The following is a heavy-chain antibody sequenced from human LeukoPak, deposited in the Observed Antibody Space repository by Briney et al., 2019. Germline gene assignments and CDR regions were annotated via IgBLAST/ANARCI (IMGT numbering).Heavy chain of an antibody. CDR1: GGTFSSYA. V-gene: IGHV1-46*01. Sequence: ASVKVSCKASGGTFSSYAISWVRQAPGQGLEWMGVINPSGDTTNYAQKFQGRVTMTRDTSTTTVYMELSSLRSEDTAVYYCAKDLLGNRGYGPPDSWGQGTLVTVSS. D-gene: IGHD5-18*01. CDR2: INPSGDTT. CDR3: AKDLLGNRGYGPPDS. J-gene: IGHJ4*02.